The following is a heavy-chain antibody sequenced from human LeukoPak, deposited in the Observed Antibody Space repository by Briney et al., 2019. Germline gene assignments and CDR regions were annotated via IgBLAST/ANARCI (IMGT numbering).Heavy chain of an antibody. CDR3: ARWVTAISGYFDY. V-gene: IGHV4-30-4*01. D-gene: IGHD2-21*02. Sequence: PSETLSLTCTVSGGPISSGDYYWSWIRQPPGKGLEWIGYIYYSGSTYYNPSLKSRVTISVDTSKNQFSLKLSSVTAADTAAYYCARWVTAISGYFDYWGQGTLVTVSS. J-gene: IGHJ4*02. CDR1: GGPISSGDYY. CDR2: IYYSGST.